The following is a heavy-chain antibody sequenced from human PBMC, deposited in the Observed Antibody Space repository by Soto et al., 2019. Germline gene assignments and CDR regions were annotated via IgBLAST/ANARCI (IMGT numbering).Heavy chain of an antibody. CDR2: INDRGSI. Sequence: QVQLQQWGAGPLRPLETLSLTCGVSGGSFSGYYWAWIRQSPGKGLEWIGEINDRGSINYNPSLKSRVSISVATSKNHYSLTLRSVTAADTAVYYGARESHDILAGPPWVWYFDLWGRGTLVTVSS. V-gene: IGHV4-34*01. CDR1: GGSFSGYY. CDR3: ARESHDILAGPPWVWYFDL. J-gene: IGHJ2*01. D-gene: IGHD3-9*01.